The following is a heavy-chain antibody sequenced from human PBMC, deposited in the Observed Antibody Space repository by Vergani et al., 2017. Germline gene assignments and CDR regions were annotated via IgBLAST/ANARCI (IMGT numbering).Heavy chain of an antibody. CDR2: ISWNSGNI. Sequence: EVQLVESGGDLVQPGRSLRLSCAASGFTFDDYAMHWVRQVPGKGLEWVSGISWNSGNIDYADSVKGRFTISRENATNSLYLQMKSLRAEDTALYHCAKGVSYSNALFDYWGQGTLVTVSS. CDR3: AKGVSYSNALFDY. V-gene: IGHV3-9*01. D-gene: IGHD5-18*01. J-gene: IGHJ4*02. CDR1: GFTFDDYA.